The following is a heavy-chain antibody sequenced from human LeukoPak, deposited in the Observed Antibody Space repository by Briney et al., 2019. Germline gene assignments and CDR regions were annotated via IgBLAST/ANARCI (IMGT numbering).Heavy chain of an antibody. CDR2: ISSSGSTT. V-gene: IGHV3-48*03. Sequence: PGGSMRLSCEVSGFTFTSHEMIWVRQAPGKGLDWVSYISSSGSTTYYADSVKGRFTISRDNSKNTLYLQMNRVRAEDTAVYYCAKDLVRVDYWGQGTLVTVSS. D-gene: IGHD3-10*01. CDR1: GFTFTSHE. CDR3: AKDLVRVDY. J-gene: IGHJ4*02.